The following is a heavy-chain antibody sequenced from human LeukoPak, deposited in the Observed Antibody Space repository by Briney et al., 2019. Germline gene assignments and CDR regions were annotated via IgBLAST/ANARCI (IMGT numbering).Heavy chain of an antibody. V-gene: IGHV3-7*01. D-gene: IGHD2-21*02. CDR1: GFTFSTYW. CDR2: INQDASEI. J-gene: IGHJ4*02. Sequence: QPGGSLRLSCAASGFTFSTYWMNWYRQAPGKGLEWVGNINQDASEINYVDSVRGRFTISRDNAKNSLHLQMNSPRAEDTAVYYCATDRDNSDWQKRFDSWGQGTLVTVSS. CDR3: ATDRDNSDWQKRFDS.